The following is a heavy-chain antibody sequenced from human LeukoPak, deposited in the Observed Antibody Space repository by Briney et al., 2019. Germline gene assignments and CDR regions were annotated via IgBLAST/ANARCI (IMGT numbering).Heavy chain of an antibody. Sequence: SETLSLTCAVYGGSFSGYYWSWIRQPPGKGREWIGEINHSGSTNYNPSLKSRVTISVDTSKSQFSLKLSSVTAADTAVYYCARVQAAMMPYYMDVWGKGTTVTVSS. D-gene: IGHD2-2*01. V-gene: IGHV4-34*01. J-gene: IGHJ6*03. CDR3: ARVQAAMMPYYMDV. CDR1: GGSFSGYY. CDR2: INHSGST.